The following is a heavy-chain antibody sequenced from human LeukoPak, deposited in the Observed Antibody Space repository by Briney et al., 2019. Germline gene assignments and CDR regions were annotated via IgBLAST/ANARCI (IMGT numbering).Heavy chain of an antibody. D-gene: IGHD3-10*01. J-gene: IGHJ4*02. CDR1: GFTFSSYG. CDR2: IWYDGSNK. Sequence: GGSLRLSCAASGFTFSSYGMHWVRQAPGKGLEWVAVIWYDGSNKYYVDSVKGRFTISRDNSKNMLYLQMNSLRAEDTAAYYCARVEGRFYGSGSYRGFDYWGQGTLVTVSS. CDR3: ARVEGRFYGSGSYRGFDY. V-gene: IGHV3-33*01.